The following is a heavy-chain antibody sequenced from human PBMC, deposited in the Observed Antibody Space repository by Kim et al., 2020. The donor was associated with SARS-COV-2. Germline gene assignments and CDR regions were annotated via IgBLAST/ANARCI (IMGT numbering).Heavy chain of an antibody. J-gene: IGHJ4*02. CDR2: TSGSGGST. Sequence: GGSLRLSCAASGFTFSTYAMSWVRQAPGKGLEWVSVTSGSGGSTYYADSVKGRFTMSRDNSKNTLYLQLNSLRVEDTAVYYCAKHLWSGYYAPLNYWGQGTLVTVSS. V-gene: IGHV3-23*01. CDR3: AKHLWSGYYAPLNY. D-gene: IGHD3-3*01. CDR1: GFTFSTYA.